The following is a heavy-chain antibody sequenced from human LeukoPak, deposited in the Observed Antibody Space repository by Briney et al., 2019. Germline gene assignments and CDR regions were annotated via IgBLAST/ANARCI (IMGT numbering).Heavy chain of an antibody. J-gene: IGHJ5*02. CDR1: GFTFSSYA. V-gene: IGHV3-23*01. D-gene: IGHD6-13*01. CDR2: ISGSGGST. CDR3: AKDGHSSSWYSRGWFDP. Sequence: GGSLRLSCAASGFTFSSYAMSWVRQAPGKGLEWVSAISGSGGSTYYADSVKGRFTISRDNSKNTLYLQMNSLRAEDTAVYYCAKDGHSSSWYSRGWFDPWGQETLVTVSS.